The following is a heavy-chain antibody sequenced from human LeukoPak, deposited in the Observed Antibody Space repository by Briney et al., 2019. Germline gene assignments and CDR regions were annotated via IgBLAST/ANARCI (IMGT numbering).Heavy chain of an antibody. CDR3: GSLATPGLYFDY. CDR2: IYYSGST. J-gene: IGHJ4*02. V-gene: IGHV4-61*01. Sequence: SETLSLTCTVSGGSFSSGSYYWSWIRQPPGKGLEWIGYIYYSGSTNYNPSLKSRVTISVDTSKNQFSLKLSSVTAADTAVYYCGSLATPGLYFDYWGLGTLVTVSS. D-gene: IGHD6-6*01. CDR1: GGSFSSGSYY.